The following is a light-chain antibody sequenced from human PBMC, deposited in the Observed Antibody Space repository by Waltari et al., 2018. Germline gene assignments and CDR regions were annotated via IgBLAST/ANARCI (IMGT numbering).Light chain of an antibody. CDR2: YKSDSDK. J-gene: IGLJ1*01. CDR1: RGLNVGTYR. Sequence: QAVLTQPSSLSASPGASVSLPCTLRRGLNVGTYRINWSHQQAGSPPQFLLRYKSDSDKEQGSGGPSRFSGSKDASANAGILLISGLQSEDEADYYCMIWHSNAYVFGTGTKVTVL. CDR3: MIWHSNAYV. V-gene: IGLV5-45*03.